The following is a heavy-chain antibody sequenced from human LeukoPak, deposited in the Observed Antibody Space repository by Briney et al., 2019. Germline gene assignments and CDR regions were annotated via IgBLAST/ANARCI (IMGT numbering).Heavy chain of an antibody. CDR2: INPSGGST. Sequence: ASVNVSCKASGYTFTRFYMHWVRQAPGQGLEWMGIINPSGGSTSYAQRFQGRVTMTRDTSTSTVYMELSSLRSEDTAVYYCARDKIQLGDYWGQGTLVTVSS. V-gene: IGHV1-46*01. CDR1: GYTFTRFY. CDR3: ARDKIQLGDY. J-gene: IGHJ4*02. D-gene: IGHD1-1*01.